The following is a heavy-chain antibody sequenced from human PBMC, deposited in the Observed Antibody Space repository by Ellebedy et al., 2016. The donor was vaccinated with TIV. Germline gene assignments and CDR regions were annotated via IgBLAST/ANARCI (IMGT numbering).Heavy chain of an antibody. CDR3: ASGGADYDYLWGCHAY. CDR1: GGIFSRYV. J-gene: IGHJ4*02. D-gene: IGHD3-16*01. V-gene: IGHV1-69*13. CDR2: IIPVFGPT. Sequence: SVKVSCKTSGGIFSRYVINWVRQAPGQGPEWMGGIIPVFGPTHYAQKFQGRVTITADESTSTVYMELSGLRSEDTALYYCASGGADYDYLWGCHAYWGQGTLVTVSS.